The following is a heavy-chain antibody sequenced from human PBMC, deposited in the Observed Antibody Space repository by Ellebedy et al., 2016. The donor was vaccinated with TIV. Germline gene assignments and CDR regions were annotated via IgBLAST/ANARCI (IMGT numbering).Heavy chain of an antibody. Sequence: GSLRLXCTVSGDSISSYYWSWIRQPPGKGLEWIGYIDYSGSTNYNPSLKSRVTISVETSKNQFSLRLSSVTAADTAVYYCARVKWEPSAEYFQHWGQGTLVTVSS. CDR3: ARVKWEPSAEYFQH. CDR1: GDSISSYY. J-gene: IGHJ1*01. D-gene: IGHD1-26*01. V-gene: IGHV4-59*01. CDR2: IDYSGST.